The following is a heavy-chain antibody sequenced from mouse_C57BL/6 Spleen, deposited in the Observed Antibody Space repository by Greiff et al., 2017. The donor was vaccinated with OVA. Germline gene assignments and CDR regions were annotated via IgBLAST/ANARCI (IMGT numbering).Heavy chain of an antibody. D-gene: IGHD1-1*01. CDR3: ARMGTTVDYYAMDY. Sequence: VQLQESGAELVKHGASVKLSCKASGYTFTSYWMHWVKQRPGRGLEWIGRIDPNSGGTKYNEKFKSKATLTVDKPSSTAYMQLSSLTSEDSAVYYCARMGTTVDYYAMDYWGQGTSVTVSS. CDR2: IDPNSGGT. J-gene: IGHJ4*01. V-gene: IGHV1-72*01. CDR1: GYTFTSYW.